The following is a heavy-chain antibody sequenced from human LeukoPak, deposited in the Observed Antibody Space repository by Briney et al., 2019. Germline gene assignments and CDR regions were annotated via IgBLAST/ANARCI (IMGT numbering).Heavy chain of an antibody. CDR3: ASGTSTYYELYF. CDR1: GGSISSSTYY. Sequence: PSETLSLTCTVSGGSISSSTYYWGWIRQPPGKGXEWIGSFFYSGSTYYNPSLKSRLTMSVDTSNNQFSLKLMSVTAADTAVYYCASGTSTYYELYFWGQGTLVTVSS. J-gene: IGHJ4*02. CDR2: FFYSGST. V-gene: IGHV4-39*01. D-gene: IGHD3-3*01.